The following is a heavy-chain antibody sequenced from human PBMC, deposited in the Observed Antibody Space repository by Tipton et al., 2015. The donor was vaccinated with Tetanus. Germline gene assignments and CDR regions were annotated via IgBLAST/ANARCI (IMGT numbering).Heavy chain of an antibody. D-gene: IGHD5/OR15-5a*01. CDR2: ISYSGRT. Sequence: TLSLTCAVYGGSFSGNYWGWIRQPPGKGLEWIGSISYSGRTYYNPSLKSRVTMSVDTSKKHFSLRLRSVTAADTAVYYCARLREIVSRSGWAFDYWGQGTLVTVSS. V-gene: IGHV4-34*01. CDR3: ARLREIVSRSGWAFDY. J-gene: IGHJ4*02. CDR1: GGSFSGNY.